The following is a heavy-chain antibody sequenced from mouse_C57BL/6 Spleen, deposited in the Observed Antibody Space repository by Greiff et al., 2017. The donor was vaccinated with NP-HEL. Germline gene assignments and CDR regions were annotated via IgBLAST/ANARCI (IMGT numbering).Heavy chain of an antibody. J-gene: IGHJ1*03. CDR2: ISYDGSN. Sequence: EVQLVESGPGLVKPSQSLSLTCSVTGYSITSGYYWNWIRQFPGNKLEWMGYISYDGSNNYNPSLKNRISITRDTSKNQFFLKLNSVTTEDTATYYCARVGGYYWYFDVWGTGTTVTVSS. V-gene: IGHV3-6*01. CDR3: ARVGGYYWYFDV. CDR1: GYSITSGYY. D-gene: IGHD2-2*01.